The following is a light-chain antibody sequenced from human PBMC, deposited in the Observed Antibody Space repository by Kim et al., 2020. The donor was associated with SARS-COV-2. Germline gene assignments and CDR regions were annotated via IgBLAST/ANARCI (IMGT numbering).Light chain of an antibody. CDR2: AAS. V-gene: IGKV1-39*01. J-gene: IGKJ2*01. Sequence: DIQMTQSPSSLSASVGDRVSITCRASQSISSYLMWYQQKPGKAPKLLIYAASRLQSGVPSKFSGSGSGTDFTLTISSLQPEDFATYYCQQSYSTPHTFGQGTKLEI. CDR1: QSISSY. CDR3: QQSYSTPHT.